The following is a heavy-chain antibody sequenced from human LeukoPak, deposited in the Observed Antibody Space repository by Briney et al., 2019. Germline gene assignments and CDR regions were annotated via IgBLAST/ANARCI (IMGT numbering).Heavy chain of an antibody. CDR3: ATRVPTRATFYYYYMDV. V-gene: IGHV1-69*13. CDR1: GGTYSSYA. D-gene: IGHD5-12*01. J-gene: IGHJ6*03. Sequence: ASVKVSCKASGGTYSSYAISWVRQAPGQGLEWMGGIIPIFGTANYAQRFQGRVTITADESPSTAYMELSSLRSEDTAVYYCATRVPTRATFYYYYMDVWGKGTTVTVSS. CDR2: IIPIFGTA.